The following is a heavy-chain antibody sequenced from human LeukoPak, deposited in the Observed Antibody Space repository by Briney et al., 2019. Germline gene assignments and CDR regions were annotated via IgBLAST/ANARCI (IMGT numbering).Heavy chain of an antibody. CDR3: ARGGPSYGDYSHYYGMDV. J-gene: IGHJ6*04. D-gene: IGHD4-17*01. V-gene: IGHV4-30-2*01. CDR1: GGSISSGGYS. Sequence: SQTLSLTCAVSGGSISSGGYSWSWVRQPPGKGLEWVGYIYHSGSTYYNPSLKSRVTISVDRSKNQFSLKLSSVTAADTAVYYCARGGPSYGDYSHYYGMDVWGKGTTVTVSS. CDR2: IYHSGST.